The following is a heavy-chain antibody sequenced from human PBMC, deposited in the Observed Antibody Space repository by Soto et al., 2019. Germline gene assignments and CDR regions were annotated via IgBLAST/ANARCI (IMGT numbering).Heavy chain of an antibody. J-gene: IGHJ4*01. V-gene: IGHV1-18*01. CDR2: ISAFNGKI. Sequence: QIQLVQSGAEVKKPGASVKVSCKASGYTFNIYGINWVRQAPGQGLEWMGWISAFNGKINYAQNVQGRVTMTTDTSTITAYVELRSLRSDYTAVYYCARDRVPKSSGFFPFDYWGHGTLVTVSS. CDR1: GYTFNIYG. CDR3: ARDRVPKSSGFFPFDY. D-gene: IGHD3-22*01.